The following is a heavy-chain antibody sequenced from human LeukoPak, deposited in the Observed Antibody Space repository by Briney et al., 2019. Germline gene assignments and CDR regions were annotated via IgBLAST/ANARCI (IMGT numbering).Heavy chain of an antibody. CDR3: ARLVWFGELFGWFDP. D-gene: IGHD3-10*01. V-gene: IGHV4-4*07. Sequence: SETLSLTCTVSGGSISSYYWSRIRQPAGKGLEWIGRIYTSGSTNYNPSLKSRVTMSVDTSKNQFSLKLSSVTAADTAVYYCARLVWFGELFGWFDPWRQGTLVTVSS. CDR2: IYTSGST. CDR1: GGSISSYY. J-gene: IGHJ5*02.